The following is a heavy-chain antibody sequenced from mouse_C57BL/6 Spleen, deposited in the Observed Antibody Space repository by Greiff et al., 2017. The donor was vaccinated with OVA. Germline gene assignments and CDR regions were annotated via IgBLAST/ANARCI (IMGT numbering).Heavy chain of an antibody. D-gene: IGHD4-1*01. CDR2: IDPENGDT. V-gene: IGHV14-4*01. Sequence: EVKLVESGAELVRPGASVKLSCTASGFNIKDDYMHWVKQRPEQGLEWIGWIDPENGDTEYASKFQGKATITADTSSNTAYLQLSSLTSEDTAVYYCTTRGFNWDRDYWGQGTTLTVSS. CDR3: TTRGFNWDRDY. CDR1: GFNIKDDY. J-gene: IGHJ2*01.